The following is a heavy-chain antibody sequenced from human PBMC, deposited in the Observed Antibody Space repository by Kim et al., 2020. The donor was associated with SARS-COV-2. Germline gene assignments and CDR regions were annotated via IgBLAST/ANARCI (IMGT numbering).Heavy chain of an antibody. D-gene: IGHD1-26*01. V-gene: IGHV4-59*01. CDR3: ARAVYSGSYYVDY. J-gene: IGHJ4*02. Sequence: YHPALKSRVTISVDTSKNQFSLKLSSVTAADTAVYYCARAVYSGSYYVDYWGQGTLVTVSS.